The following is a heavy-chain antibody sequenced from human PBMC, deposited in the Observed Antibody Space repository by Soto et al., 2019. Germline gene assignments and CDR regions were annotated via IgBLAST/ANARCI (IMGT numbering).Heavy chain of an antibody. CDR3: ARGGGVGVAGSAAFDM. V-gene: IGHV1-2*02. CDR2: INPATGAA. Sequence: QLHLVQSGAVVKKPGASVTVSCSASGYPVTAYYMHWVRQAPGRGLEWMGGINPATGAAKYTQTFQGRVTMARDTSTGTVFMELSGLTPEDTAVFYWARGGGVGVAGSAAFDMWGQGTLVTVSS. D-gene: IGHD3-3*01. CDR1: GYPVTAYY. J-gene: IGHJ3*02.